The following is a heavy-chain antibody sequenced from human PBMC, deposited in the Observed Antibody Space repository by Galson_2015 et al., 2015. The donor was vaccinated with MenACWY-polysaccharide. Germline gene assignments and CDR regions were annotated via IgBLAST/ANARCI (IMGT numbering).Heavy chain of an antibody. Sequence: SLRLSCAASGFTFSTSWIHWVRQASGKGLEWVSRINPDGSGTTYADSVKGRFTVSRDNAKNAVYLQMDSLRDEDSALYYCARAPDCGRESSCHPHYGMDVWGPGNRVTVS. J-gene: IGHJ6*02. CDR2: INPDGSGT. V-gene: IGHV3-74*01. CDR3: ARAPDCGRESSCHPHYGMDV. CDR1: GFTFSTSW. D-gene: IGHD6-13*01.